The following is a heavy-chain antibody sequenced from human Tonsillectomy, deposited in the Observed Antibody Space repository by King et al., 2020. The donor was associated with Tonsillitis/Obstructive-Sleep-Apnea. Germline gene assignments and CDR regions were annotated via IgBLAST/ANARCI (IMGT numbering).Heavy chain of an antibody. CDR2: IYYSGST. CDR3: ARPVIAVTGTGAFDI. CDR1: GGSISSSRYY. J-gene: IGHJ3*02. Sequence: QLQESGPGLVKPSETLSLTCTVSGGSISSSRYYWGWIRQPPGKGLGWIGSIYYSGSTYYNPSLKSRFTMSVDTSKDQFSLKLSSVTAADTAVYYCARPVIAVTGTGAFDIWGEGKIVTLSS. V-gene: IGHV4-39*01. D-gene: IGHD6-19*01.